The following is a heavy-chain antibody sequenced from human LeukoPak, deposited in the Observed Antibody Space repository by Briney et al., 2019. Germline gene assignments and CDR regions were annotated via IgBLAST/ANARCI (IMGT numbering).Heavy chain of an antibody. V-gene: IGHV1-46*01. CDR2: INPSGGST. CDR1: GYTFTSYY. Sequence: GASVKVSCKASGYTFTSYYMHWVRQAPGQGLEWMGIINPSGGSTSYAQKFQGRVTMTRDTSKNQFSLKLSSVTAADTAVYYCARGDYDFWSGYYDWGQGTLVTVSS. CDR3: ARGDYDFWSGYYD. J-gene: IGHJ4*02. D-gene: IGHD3-3*01.